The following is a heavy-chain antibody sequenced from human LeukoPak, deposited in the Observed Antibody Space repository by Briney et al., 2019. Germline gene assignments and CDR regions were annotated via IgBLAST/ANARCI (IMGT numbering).Heavy chain of an antibody. J-gene: IGHJ6*03. CDR3: AKFRGSTTYYYYYIDV. V-gene: IGHV3-23*01. D-gene: IGHD2-2*01. CDR1: GFTFSSYA. CDR2: ISGSGGST. Sequence: PGGSLRLSCAASGFTFSSYAMSWVRQAPGKGLEWVSAISGSGGSTYYADSVKGRFTISRDNSKNTLYVQMNSLRAEDTAVYYCAKFRGSTTYYYYYIDVWGKGTTVTVSS.